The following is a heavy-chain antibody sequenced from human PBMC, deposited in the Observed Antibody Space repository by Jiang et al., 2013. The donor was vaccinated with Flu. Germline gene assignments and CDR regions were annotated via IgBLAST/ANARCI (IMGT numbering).Heavy chain of an antibody. CDR3: ARDLSSSWAIDF. J-gene: IGHJ4*02. CDR2: K. D-gene: IGHD6-13*01. V-gene: IGHV3-30*03. Sequence: KDYADSVKGRFTISRVNSKNTLNLEMNSLRSEGTAVYYCARDLSSSWAIDFWGQGALVTVSS.